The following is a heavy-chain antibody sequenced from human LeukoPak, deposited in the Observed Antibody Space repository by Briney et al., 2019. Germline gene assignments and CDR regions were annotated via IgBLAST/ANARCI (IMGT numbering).Heavy chain of an antibody. J-gene: IGHJ3*02. D-gene: IGHD3-22*01. V-gene: IGHV1-2*06. CDR1: GYTFTGYY. CDR2: INPNSGGT. Sequence: ASVKVSCKASGYTFTGYYMHWVRQAPGQGLEWMGRINPNSGGTNYAQKFQGRVTMTRDTSISTAYMELSRLGSDDTAVYYCARVGYYDSSGYYYDAFDIWGQGTMVTVSS. CDR3: ARVGYYDSSGYYYDAFDI.